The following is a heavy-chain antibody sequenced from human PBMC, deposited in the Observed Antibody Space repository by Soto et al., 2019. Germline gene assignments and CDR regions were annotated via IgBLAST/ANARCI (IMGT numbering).Heavy chain of an antibody. J-gene: IGHJ6*02. D-gene: IGHD6-19*01. Sequence: ASVKVSCKASGYTFTDYYMHWVRQAPGQGLEWMGWINPNSGGTNYAQKFQGRVTMSRDTSISTAYMELNRLRSDDTAVYYCARDQSPSSGWPGMDVWGQGTTVTVSS. CDR3: ARDQSPSSGWPGMDV. CDR1: GYTFTDYY. V-gene: IGHV1-2*02. CDR2: INPNSGGT.